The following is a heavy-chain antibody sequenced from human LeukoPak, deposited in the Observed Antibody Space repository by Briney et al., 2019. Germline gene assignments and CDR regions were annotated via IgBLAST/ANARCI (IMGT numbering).Heavy chain of an antibody. CDR1: GYTFTSYD. D-gene: IGHD4-11*01. CDR3: ARKGRVTRQNSWFDP. Sequence: ASVKVSCKASGYTFTSYDINWVRQATGQGLEWMGWMNPNSGNTGYAQKFQGRVTMTRNTSISTAYMELSSLRSEDTAVYYCARKGRVTRQNSWFDPWGQGTLVTVSS. J-gene: IGHJ5*02. V-gene: IGHV1-8*01. CDR2: MNPNSGNT.